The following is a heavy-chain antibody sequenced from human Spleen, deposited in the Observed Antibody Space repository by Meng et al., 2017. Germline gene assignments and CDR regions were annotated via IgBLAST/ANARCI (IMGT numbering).Heavy chain of an antibody. V-gene: IGHV1-46*01. CDR3: AREKSPGHFDY. J-gene: IGHJ4*02. Sequence: QVQLVQSGAEGKKPGAPVRVSCKTSGYSFTTYYIHWVRQAPGQGLEWMGIISPLGGTTSYTQKFQGRVTMTRDTSTTTVYMDLGSLGSDDTAFYYCAREKSPGHFDYFGQGILVTVSS. CDR2: ISPLGGTT. CDR1: GYSFTTYY.